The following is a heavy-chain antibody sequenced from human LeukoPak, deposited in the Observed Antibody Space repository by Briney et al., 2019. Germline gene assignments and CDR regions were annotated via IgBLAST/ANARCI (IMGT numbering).Heavy chain of an antibody. CDR3: ASLYYYDSSGYRETFVDY. J-gene: IGHJ4*02. Sequence: SQTLSLTCTVSGGSISSGGYYWSWIRQHPGKGLEWIGYIYYSGSTYYNPSLKSRVTISVDTSKNQFSLKLSSVTAADTAVYYCASLYYYDSSGYRETFVDYWGQGTLVTVSS. CDR2: IYYSGST. V-gene: IGHV4-31*03. D-gene: IGHD3-22*01. CDR1: GGSISSGGYY.